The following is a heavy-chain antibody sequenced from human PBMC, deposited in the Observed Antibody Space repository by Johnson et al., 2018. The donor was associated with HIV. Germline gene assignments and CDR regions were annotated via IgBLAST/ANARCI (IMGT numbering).Heavy chain of an antibody. Sequence: QVQLVESGGGLVKPGGSLRLSCKASGFTFSDYFMSWIRQAPGKGLECISYISSSGSSIYYTDSLKARFTISRDNAKNSLYLQMNSLKAEDTGVYYCARERETDMAGDGFDIWGQGTMVTVSS. CDR3: ARERETDMAGDGFDI. V-gene: IGHV3-11*04. J-gene: IGHJ3*02. D-gene: IGHD5-18*01. CDR1: GFTFSDYF. CDR2: ISSSGSSI.